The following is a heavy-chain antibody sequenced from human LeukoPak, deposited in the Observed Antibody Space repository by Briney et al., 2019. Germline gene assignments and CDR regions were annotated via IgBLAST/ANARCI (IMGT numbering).Heavy chain of an antibody. V-gene: IGHV3-30-3*01. CDR3: ARDRSSSSHYYGMDV. J-gene: IGHJ6*02. D-gene: IGHD6-6*01. Sequence: GGSLRLSCAASGFTFSSYAMHWVRQAPGKGLEWVAVISYDGSNKYYADSVKGRFTISRDNSKNTLYLQMNSLRAEDTAVYYCARDRSSSSHYYGMDVWGQGTTVTVSS. CDR1: GFTFSSYA. CDR2: ISYDGSNK.